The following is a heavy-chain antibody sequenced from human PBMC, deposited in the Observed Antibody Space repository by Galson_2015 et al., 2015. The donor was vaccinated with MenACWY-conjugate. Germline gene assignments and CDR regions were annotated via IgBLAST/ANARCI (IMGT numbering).Heavy chain of an antibody. D-gene: IGHD6-19*01. Sequence: SLRLSCAVSGFTFTTYWMHWVRQVPGKGLVWVSRINSDGSSTNYADSVKGRFTISRDNAKNTLYLQMNSLRAEDTAVYYCAREYKGTEQWLFDFDYWGQGTLVTVSS. V-gene: IGHV3-74*01. CDR3: AREYKGTEQWLFDFDY. J-gene: IGHJ4*02. CDR1: GFTFTTYW. CDR2: INSDGSST.